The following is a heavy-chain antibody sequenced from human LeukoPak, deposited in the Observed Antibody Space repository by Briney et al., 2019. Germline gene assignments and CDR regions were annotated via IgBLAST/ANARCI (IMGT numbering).Heavy chain of an antibody. D-gene: IGHD5-18*01. CDR1: GFTFSSYS. J-gene: IGHJ5*02. V-gene: IGHV3-21*04. CDR2: ITSDSRYI. CDR3: ARVGYSLGYYTNWFDP. Sequence: GGSLRLSCAASGFTFSSYSMNWVRQAPGKGLEWVSSITSDSRYIFYADSVKGRFTISRDNAKSSLYLQMNSLRSEDTAVYYCARVGYSLGYYTNWFDPWGQGTLVTVSS.